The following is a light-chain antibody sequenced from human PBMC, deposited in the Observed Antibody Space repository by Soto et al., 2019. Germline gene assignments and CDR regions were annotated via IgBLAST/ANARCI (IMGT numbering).Light chain of an antibody. CDR3: MQATQYPPYT. V-gene: IGKV2-24*01. J-gene: IGKJ2*01. CDR1: QSLLHSDGNTY. Sequence: DIVLTQPPLSSPVTLGQPASITCRSSQSLLHSDGNTYLSWLHQRPGQPPRLLIYSISNRSSGVPERFSGSGAGTDFTLKISRVEADDVGIYYCMQATQYPPYTFGQGTKLEI. CDR2: SIS.